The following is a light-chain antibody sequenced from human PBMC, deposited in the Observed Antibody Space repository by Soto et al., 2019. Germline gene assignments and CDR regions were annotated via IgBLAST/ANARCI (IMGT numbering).Light chain of an antibody. CDR2: DTS. J-gene: IGLJ2*01. CDR1: TGAVTSDHY. CDR3: FLSYSGGV. Sequence: QAVVTQEPSLTVSPGGTVTLTCGSSTGAVTSDHYPYWLQQKPGQAPRTLIYDTSNKHSWTPARFSGSLLGGKAALTLSGAQPEDEADYYCFLSYSGGVFGGGTQLTVL. V-gene: IGLV7-46*01.